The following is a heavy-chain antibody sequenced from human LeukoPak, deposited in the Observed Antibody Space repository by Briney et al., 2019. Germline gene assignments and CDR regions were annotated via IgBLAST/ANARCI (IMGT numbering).Heavy chain of an antibody. CDR3: AKGSGGSGSFYNHFDC. Sequence: GGSLRLSCAASGFNFNSCGMHWVRQAPGKGLEWVAVISSDGSNKYYADSVKGRFTISRDNSKNTLSLQMNSLRTEDTAVFYCAKGSGGSGSFYNHFDCWGQGTLVTVSS. V-gene: IGHV3-30*18. J-gene: IGHJ4*02. D-gene: IGHD3-10*01. CDR2: ISSDGSNK. CDR1: GFNFNSCG.